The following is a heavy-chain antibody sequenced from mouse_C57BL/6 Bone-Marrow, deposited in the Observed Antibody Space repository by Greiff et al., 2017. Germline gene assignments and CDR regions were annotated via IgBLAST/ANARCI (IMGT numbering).Heavy chain of an antibody. CDR3: ARGYDGYYPRYAMDY. CDR1: GFTFSSYG. J-gene: IGHJ4*01. D-gene: IGHD2-3*01. CDR2: ISSGGSYT. Sequence: EVKVVESGGDLVKPGGSLKLSCAASGFTFSSYGMSWVRQTPEKRLEWVATISSGGSYTYYPDSVKGRFTISRDNAKNTLYLQMSSLKSEDTAMYYCARGYDGYYPRYAMDYWGQGTSVTVSS. V-gene: IGHV5-6*01.